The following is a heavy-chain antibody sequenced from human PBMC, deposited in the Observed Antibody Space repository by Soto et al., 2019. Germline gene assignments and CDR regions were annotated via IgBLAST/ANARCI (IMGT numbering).Heavy chain of an antibody. CDR3: ANVLRLDY. Sequence: QVQLVESGGGVVQPGRSLRLSFAASGFTFSSYGMHWVRQAPGKGLEWVAVISYDGSNKYYADSVKGRFTISRDNSKNTLYLQMNSLRAEDTAVYYCANVLRLDYWGQGTLVTVSS. V-gene: IGHV3-30*18. CDR2: ISYDGSNK. CDR1: GFTFSSYG. D-gene: IGHD2-8*01. J-gene: IGHJ4*02.